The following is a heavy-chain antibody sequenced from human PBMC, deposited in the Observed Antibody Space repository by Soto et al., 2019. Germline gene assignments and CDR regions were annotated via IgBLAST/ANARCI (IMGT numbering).Heavy chain of an antibody. D-gene: IGHD3-10*01. CDR1: GGSFSGQR. CDR3: AREPQDGSGSYFDS. V-gene: IGHV1-69*06. CDR2: IIPIFGTA. Sequence: QVQLVQSGAEVKKPGSSVKVSCKASGGSFSGQRVSWVRQAPGQRLEWMGGIIPIFGTANYAQMFQGRVTITADKSTSTAYMELSSLTSADTAVYYCAREPQDGSGSYFDSWGQGTLVTVSS. J-gene: IGHJ4*02.